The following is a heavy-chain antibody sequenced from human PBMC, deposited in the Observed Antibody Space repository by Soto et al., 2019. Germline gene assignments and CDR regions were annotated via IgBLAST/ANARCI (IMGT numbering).Heavy chain of an antibody. J-gene: IGHJ6*02. CDR2: INAGNGNT. D-gene: IGHD6-13*01. CDR3: ARDTEDIAAAGYDLYYYYYGMTS. V-gene: IGHV1-3*01. CDR1: GYTFTSYA. Sequence: ASVKVSCKASGYTFTSYAMHWVRQAPGQRLEWMGWINAGNGNTKYSQKFQGRVTITRDTSASTAYMELSSLRSEDTAVYYCARDTEDIAAAGYDLYYYYYGMTSGAKGPRSPSP.